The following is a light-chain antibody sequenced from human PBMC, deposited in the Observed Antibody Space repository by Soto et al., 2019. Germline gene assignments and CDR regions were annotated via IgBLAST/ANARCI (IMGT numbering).Light chain of an antibody. V-gene: IGKV3-20*01. CDR3: HQYGSSPRT. CDR1: QSVSSY. J-gene: IGKJ1*01. CDR2: GAS. Sequence: EIVLTQSPATLSLSPGERATLSCRASQSVSSYLAWYQQKPGQAPRLLIYGASSRATGIPDRFSGSGSGTDFTLTISRLEPEDFAVYYCHQYGSSPRTFGQVTK.